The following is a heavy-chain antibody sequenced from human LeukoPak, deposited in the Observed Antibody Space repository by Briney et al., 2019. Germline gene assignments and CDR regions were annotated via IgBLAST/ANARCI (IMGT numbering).Heavy chain of an antibody. Sequence: ASVKVSCKASGYTFTSYYMHWVRQAPGHGLEWMGIINPSGGSTSYAQKFQGRVTMTRDTSTSTVYMELSSLRSEDTAVYYCAKPAYYGSLGGAFDIWGQGTMVTVSS. J-gene: IGHJ3*02. CDR3: AKPAYYGSLGGAFDI. D-gene: IGHD3-10*01. CDR2: INPSGGST. V-gene: IGHV1-46*01. CDR1: GYTFTSYY.